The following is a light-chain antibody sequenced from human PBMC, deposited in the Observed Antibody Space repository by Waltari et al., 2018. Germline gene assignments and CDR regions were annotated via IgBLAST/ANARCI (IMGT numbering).Light chain of an antibody. J-gene: IGKJ1*01. CDR1: QSVSSNY. CDR3: QQYGRSPWM. Sequence: FVLTQSPGTLSLSPGERVTLSCRASQSVSSNYLAWYQQKPGQAPRLLIYDASNRATGIADRFSGSGSGTDFTLTISRLEPEDVAVYYCQQYGRSPWMFGQGTKVEIK. CDR2: DAS. V-gene: IGKV3-20*01.